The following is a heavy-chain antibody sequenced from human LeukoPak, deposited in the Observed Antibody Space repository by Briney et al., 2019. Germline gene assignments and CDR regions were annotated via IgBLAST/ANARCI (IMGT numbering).Heavy chain of an antibody. CDR2: IYYSGST. CDR1: GGPFSGYY. CDR3: ARVSSGLLGY. J-gene: IGHJ4*02. D-gene: IGHD6-19*01. Sequence: SETLSLTCAVYGGPFSGYYCSWIRQPPGKGLEWIGYIYYSGSTNYNPSVKSRVTISVDTYKNHFSLKLSSVTAADTAVYYCARVSSGLLGYWGQGTLVTVSS. V-gene: IGHV4-59*01.